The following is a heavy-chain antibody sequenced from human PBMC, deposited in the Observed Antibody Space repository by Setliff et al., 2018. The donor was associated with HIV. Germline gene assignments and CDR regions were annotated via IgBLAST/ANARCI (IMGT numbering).Heavy chain of an antibody. Sequence: SETLSLTCTVSGGSISSYYWNWIRQPPGKGLEWIGYIYSSGTTDYNPSLKSRVTMSVDTSNSHFSLKLASVTAADTAVYYCARHYYTDPFDYWGQGTLVTVSS. CDR2: IYSSGTT. CDR3: ARHYYTDPFDY. D-gene: IGHD3-22*01. V-gene: IGHV4-4*08. CDR1: GGSISSYY. J-gene: IGHJ4*02.